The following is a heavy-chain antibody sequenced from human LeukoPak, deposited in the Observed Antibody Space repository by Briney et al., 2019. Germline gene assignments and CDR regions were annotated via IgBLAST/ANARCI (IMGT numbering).Heavy chain of an antibody. CDR1: GYSFTSYW. V-gene: IGHV5-51*01. D-gene: IGHD1-1*01. CDR2: IYPGDSDT. J-gene: IGHJ6*03. Sequence: GESLKISCKGSGYSFTSYWIGWVRQMPGKRLEWMGIIYPGDSDTRYSPSFQGQVTISADKSISTAYLQWSSLTASDTAMYYRARHARRTIPSRYNYSSYSMDVWGKGTTVTVSS. CDR3: ARHARRTIPSRYNYSSYSMDV.